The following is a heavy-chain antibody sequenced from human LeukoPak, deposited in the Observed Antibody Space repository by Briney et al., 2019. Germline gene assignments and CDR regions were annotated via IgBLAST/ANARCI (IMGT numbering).Heavy chain of an antibody. J-gene: IGHJ4*02. CDR3: ARDPVLRFLKPFDY. Sequence: SETLSLTCTVSGGSISSSSYYWGWIRQPPGKGLEWIGSIYYSGSTYYNPSLKSRVTISVDTSKNQFSLKLSSVTAADTAVYYCARDPVLRFLKPFDYWGQGTLVTVSS. V-gene: IGHV4-39*07. CDR2: IYYSGST. CDR1: GGSISSSSYY. D-gene: IGHD3-3*01.